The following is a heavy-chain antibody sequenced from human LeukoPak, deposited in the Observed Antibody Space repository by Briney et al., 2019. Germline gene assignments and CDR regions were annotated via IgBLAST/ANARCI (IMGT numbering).Heavy chain of an antibody. V-gene: IGHV1-2*02. CDR3: AILPGDY. J-gene: IGHJ4*02. D-gene: IGHD7-27*01. Sequence: ASVKVSCKASGYTFTGYYMDWVRQAPGQGLEWMGLINPNSGGANYAQKFQVRVTMTRDTSISTAYMELSRLRSDDTAVYYCAILPGDYWGQGTLVTVSS. CDR1: GYTFTGYY. CDR2: INPNSGGA.